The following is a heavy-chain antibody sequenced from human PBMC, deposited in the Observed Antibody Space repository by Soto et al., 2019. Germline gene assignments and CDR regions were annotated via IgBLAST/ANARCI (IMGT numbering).Heavy chain of an antibody. CDR2: ISAYNGNT. V-gene: IGHV1-18*01. D-gene: IGHD6-13*01. Sequence: QVQLVQSGAEVKKPGASVKVSCKASGYTFTSYGISWVRQAPGQGLEWMGWISAYNGNTNYAQKLQGRVTMTTDPSTSTAYMELRSLRSDDTAVYYCARAGVGWVVYSSSRVGWFDPWGQGTLVTVSS. CDR3: ARAGVGWVVYSSSRVGWFDP. J-gene: IGHJ5*02. CDR1: GYTFTSYG.